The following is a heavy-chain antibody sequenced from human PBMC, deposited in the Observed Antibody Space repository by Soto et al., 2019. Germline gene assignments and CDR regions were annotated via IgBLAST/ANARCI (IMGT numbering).Heavy chain of an antibody. V-gene: IGHV3-23*01. J-gene: IGHJ5*02. CDR2: ISGSGGGT. Sequence: PGGSLRLSCAASGFTFSSYAMSWVRQAPGKGLEWVSAISGSGGGTYYADSVKGRFTISRDNSKNTLYLQMNSLRVEDTAVYYCAKYEPITLIAVSQNWFDPWGQGTLVTVSS. D-gene: IGHD3-22*01. CDR3: AKYEPITLIAVSQNWFDP. CDR1: GFTFSSYA.